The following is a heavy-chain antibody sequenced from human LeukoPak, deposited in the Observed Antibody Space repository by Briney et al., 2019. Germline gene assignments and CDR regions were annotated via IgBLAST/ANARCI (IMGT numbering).Heavy chain of an antibody. V-gene: IGHV4-59*08. CDR1: GGSISTHS. Sequence: SETLSVTCTVSGGSISTHSWRWIRQPPGKGLEWIGYVFSSGDLKYNSSLRSRVTISLDASKSQFSLKLSSVTTVDAAVYYCARHRGYSTWVDPWGQGILVTVSS. CDR2: VFSSGDL. D-gene: IGHD3-10*01. J-gene: IGHJ5*02. CDR3: ARHRGYSTWVDP.